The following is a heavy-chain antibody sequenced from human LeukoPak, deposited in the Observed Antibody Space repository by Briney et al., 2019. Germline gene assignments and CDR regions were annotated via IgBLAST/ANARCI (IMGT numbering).Heavy chain of an antibody. CDR1: GGSFSGYY. J-gene: IGHJ4*02. Sequence: SETLSLTCAVYGGSFSGYYWSWIRQPPGKGLEWIGEINHSGSTNYNPSLKSRVTISVDTSKNQFSLKLSSVTAADTAVYYCARGRGDYDYWGQGTLVTVSS. CDR2: INHSGST. V-gene: IGHV4-34*01. CDR3: ARGRGDYDY. D-gene: IGHD3-10*01.